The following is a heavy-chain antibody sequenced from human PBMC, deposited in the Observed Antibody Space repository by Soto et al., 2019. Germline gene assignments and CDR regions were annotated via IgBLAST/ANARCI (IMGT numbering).Heavy chain of an antibody. CDR2: ISSNGGNT. V-gene: IGHV3-64D*06. D-gene: IGHD2-15*01. CDR1: GFTFSSSA. J-gene: IGHJ4*02. CDR3: VKGRPVVVAAYFDY. Sequence: PGESLKISCSASGFTFSSSAMHWVRQAPGKGLEYVSAISSNGGNTYYADSVKGRFTISRDNSKNTLYLQMSSLRAEDTAVYYCVKGRPVVVAAYFDYWGQGTLVTVSS.